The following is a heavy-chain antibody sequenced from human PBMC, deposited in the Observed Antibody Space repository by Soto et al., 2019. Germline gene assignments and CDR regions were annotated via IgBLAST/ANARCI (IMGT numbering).Heavy chain of an antibody. D-gene: IGHD5-12*01. Sequence: SETLSLTCTVSGGSVSSGSYSWSWFRQPPGKGLEWIGYIYYSGSTNYNPSLKSRVTISVDTSKNQFSLELSSVTDADTAVYYWARGNIVATIQWAYWGQGTLVTVSS. CDR3: ARGNIVATIQWAY. CDR2: IYYSGST. CDR1: GGSVSSGSYS. V-gene: IGHV4-61*01. J-gene: IGHJ4*02.